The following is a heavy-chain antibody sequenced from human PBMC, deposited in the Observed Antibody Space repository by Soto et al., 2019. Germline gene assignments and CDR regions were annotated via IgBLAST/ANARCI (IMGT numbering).Heavy chain of an antibody. CDR3: ARDLTADYYGSTPGY. J-gene: IGHJ4*02. CDR1: GFTFSSYS. V-gene: IGHV3-21*01. Sequence: EVQLVESGGGLVKPGGSLRLSCAASGFTFSSYSMNWVRQAPGKGLEWVSSISSSSSYIYYADSVKGRFTISRDNAKNSLYLQMNSLRAEDTAVYYCARDLTADYYGSTPGYWGQGTLVTVSS. CDR2: ISSSSSYI. D-gene: IGHD3-10*01.